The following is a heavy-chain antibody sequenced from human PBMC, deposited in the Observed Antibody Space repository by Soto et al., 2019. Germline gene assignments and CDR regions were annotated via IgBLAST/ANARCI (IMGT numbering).Heavy chain of an antibody. CDR2: ISGSGGRT. CDR3: ARDDSSGLFY. CDR1: GFTFSSYA. D-gene: IGHD3-22*01. J-gene: IGHJ4*02. V-gene: IGHV3-23*01. Sequence: PGGSLRLSCAASGFTFSSYAMSWFRQAPGKGLEWVSAISGSGGRTYYADSVKGRFTISRDNSKNTLYLQMNSLRAEDTAVYYCARDDSSGLFYWGQGTLVTVSS.